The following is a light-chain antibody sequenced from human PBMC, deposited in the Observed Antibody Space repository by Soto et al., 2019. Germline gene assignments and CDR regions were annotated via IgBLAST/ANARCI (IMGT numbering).Light chain of an antibody. CDR2: DAS. CDR1: QTISNW. V-gene: IGKV1-5*01. CDR3: QKVDSYPRK. J-gene: IGKJ1*01. Sequence: DIQMTHSPSTLSASVLYIVTISFRASQTISNWLAWYQQKPGKAPKLLIYDASSLESGVPSRFSGSGSGTDFSLTISSLHPEDVATYYCQKVDSYPRKFGQGTKVDIK.